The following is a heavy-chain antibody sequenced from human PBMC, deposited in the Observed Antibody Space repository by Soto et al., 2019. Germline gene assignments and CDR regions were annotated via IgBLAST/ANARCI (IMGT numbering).Heavy chain of an antibody. J-gene: IGHJ4*02. Sequence: SETLSLTCAVSGASISRGGFSWSWIRQPPGKALEWVGYVYHSGTTSYNPSLESRVSISVDASKNQFSLRLYSVTAADTAVYFCARSLNWNYPFDFWGQGTLVTVSS. CDR3: ARSLNWNYPFDF. CDR2: VYHSGTT. CDR1: GASISRGGFS. V-gene: IGHV4-30-2*01. D-gene: IGHD1-7*01.